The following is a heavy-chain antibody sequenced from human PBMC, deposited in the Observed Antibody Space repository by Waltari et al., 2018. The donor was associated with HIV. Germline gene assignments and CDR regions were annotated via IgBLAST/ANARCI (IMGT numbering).Heavy chain of an antibody. D-gene: IGHD3-3*01. CDR3: TKGRRGALFGDE. J-gene: IGHJ4*02. Sequence: QVQLVQSVAEIKKPRASVRVSCRASGYSFIAFDINWVRRAPGRGLEWVGWMNPDNGDAGYGHKFKGRFTLTRDTTTDTAYMDVTNLKSEDTAIYYCTKGRRGALFGDEWGQGTLVTVSS. CDR2: MNPDNGDA. V-gene: IGHV1-8*02. CDR1: GYSFIAFD.